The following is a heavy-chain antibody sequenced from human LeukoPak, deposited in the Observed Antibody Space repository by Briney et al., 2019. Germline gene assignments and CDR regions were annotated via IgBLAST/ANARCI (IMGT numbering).Heavy chain of an antibody. CDR1: GFTFSSYA. CDR2: ISYDGSNK. D-gene: IGHD3-3*01. CDR3: ARDVRRDFWSGYYCNY. V-gene: IGHV3-30-3*01. J-gene: IGHJ4*02. Sequence: GRSLRLSCAASGFTFSSYAMHWVRQAPGKGLEWVAVISYDGSNKYYADSVKGRFTISRDNSKNTLYLQMNSLRAEDTAVYYCARDVRRDFWSGYYCNYWGQGTLVTVSS.